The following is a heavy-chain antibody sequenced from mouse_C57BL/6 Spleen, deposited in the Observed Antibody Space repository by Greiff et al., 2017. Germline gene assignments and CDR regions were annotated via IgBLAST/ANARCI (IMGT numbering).Heavy chain of an antibody. CDR2: IHPNSGST. D-gene: IGHD3-3*01. J-gene: IGHJ2*01. CDR1: GYTFTSYW. CDR3: ARGDRYYFDY. V-gene: IGHV1-64*01. Sequence: QVQLQQPGAELVKPGASVTLSCKASGYTFTSYWMHWVKQRPGQGLEWIGMIHPNSGSTNDNEKFKSKATLTVDKSSRTAYMQLSSLTSEDSAVYYCARGDRYYFDYWGQGTTLTVSS.